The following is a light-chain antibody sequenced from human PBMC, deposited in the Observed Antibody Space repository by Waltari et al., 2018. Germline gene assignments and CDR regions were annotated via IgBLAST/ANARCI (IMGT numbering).Light chain of an antibody. J-gene: IGLJ3*02. CDR2: VNSDGSH. Sequence: QLALTQSPSASASLGASVKLTCTLNSGHSSNVVAWLPQQPEKGPRYLMKVNSDGSHSKGDDSPDRFSGSGSGAERYRTISSLQSEDEADYYCQTGGHGTWVFGGGTKLTVL. CDR1: SGHSSNV. CDR3: QTGGHGTWV. V-gene: IGLV4-69*02.